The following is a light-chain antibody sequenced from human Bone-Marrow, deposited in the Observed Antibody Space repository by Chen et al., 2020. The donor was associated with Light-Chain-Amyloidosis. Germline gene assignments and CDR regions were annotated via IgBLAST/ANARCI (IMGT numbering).Light chain of an antibody. V-gene: IGLV3-25*03. CDR1: DLPTKY. CDR3: QSADSSGTYEVI. J-gene: IGLJ2*01. Sequence: SYELTQPSSVSVSPGQTARITCSGDDLPTKYAYWYQQKPGQAPVLVTHRDTERPSGISERFSGSSSGTTATLTISGVQAEDEADYHCQSADSSGTYEVIFGGGTKLTVL. CDR2: RDT.